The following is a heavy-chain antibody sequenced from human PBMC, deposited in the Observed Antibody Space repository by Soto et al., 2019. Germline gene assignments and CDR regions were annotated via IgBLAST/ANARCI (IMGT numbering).Heavy chain of an antibody. Sequence: QITLRESGHTLVNPTQPLTLTCTFSGFSLSTSGASVGWIRQPPGEALEWLELVYWVDDKRYSPSIKNRVTIINDISKNLAVLTPTTADPVDTATYYCAYEQAAKLFGCVSQTAVWFDFWGQGTLVTVPS. CDR2: VYWVDDK. D-gene: IGHD3-16*01. J-gene: IGHJ5*01. V-gene: IGHV2-5*02. CDR3: AYEQAAKLFGCVSQTAVWFDF. CDR1: GFSLSTSGAS.